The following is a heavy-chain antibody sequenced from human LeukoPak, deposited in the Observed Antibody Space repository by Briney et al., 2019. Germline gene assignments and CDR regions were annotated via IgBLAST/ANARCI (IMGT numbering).Heavy chain of an antibody. CDR2: ISPNSGGT. Sequence: ASVKVSCKASGYTFTGYYLHWVRQAPGQGLEWMGWISPNSGGTNYAQKFQGRVTMTRDTSISTAYMELIGLRSDDTAVYYCAGPWDQVGFDPWGQGTLVSVSS. CDR1: GYTFTGYY. CDR3: AGPWDQVGFDP. D-gene: IGHD1-26*01. V-gene: IGHV1-2*02. J-gene: IGHJ5*02.